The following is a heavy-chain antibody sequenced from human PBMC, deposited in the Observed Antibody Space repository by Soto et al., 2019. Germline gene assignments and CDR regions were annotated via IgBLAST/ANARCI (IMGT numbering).Heavy chain of an antibody. Sequence: PGGSLRLSCADSGFTFSSYAMSWVRQAPGKGLEWVSAISGSGGSTYYADSVKGRFTISRDNSKNTLYLQMNSLRAEDTAVYYCAKGGSSSCYTFLDYWGQGTLVTVSS. D-gene: IGHD6-13*01. CDR2: ISGSGGST. CDR3: AKGGSSSCYTFLDY. J-gene: IGHJ4*02. V-gene: IGHV3-23*01. CDR1: GFTFSSYA.